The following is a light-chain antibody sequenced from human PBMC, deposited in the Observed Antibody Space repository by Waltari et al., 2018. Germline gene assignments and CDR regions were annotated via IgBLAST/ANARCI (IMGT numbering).Light chain of an antibody. V-gene: IGKV1-6*01. CDR2: LAS. J-gene: IGKJ2*01. CDR1: QDISHD. CDR3: LQDSTFPYT. Sequence: AVLMTQSPSSLSASVGDSVTITCRASQDISHDLAWYQQKPGQAPRLLIYLASRLHSGVPPRFSGSGSGTDFTLTISGLQPEDFAAYYCLQDSTFPYTFGQGTKLEI.